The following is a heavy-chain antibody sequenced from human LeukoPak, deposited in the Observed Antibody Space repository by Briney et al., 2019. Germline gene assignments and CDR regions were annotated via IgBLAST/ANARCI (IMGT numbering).Heavy chain of an antibody. CDR1: GGTFSSYT. CDR2: IIPIFGTA. V-gene: IGHV1-69*13. D-gene: IGHD2-15*01. CDR3: ATIVVVAATAFDY. J-gene: IGHJ4*02. Sequence: ASVKVSCKASGGTFSSYTISWVRQAPGQGLEWMGGIIPIFGTANYAQKFQGRVTITADESTSTAYMELSSLTSEDTAVYYCATIVVVAATAFDYWGQGTLVTVSS.